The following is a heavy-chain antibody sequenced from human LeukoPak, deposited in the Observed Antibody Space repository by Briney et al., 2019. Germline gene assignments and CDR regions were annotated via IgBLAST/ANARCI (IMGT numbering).Heavy chain of an antibody. CDR3: ARRRYNYDY. CDR2: IYYSGNT. CDR1: GGSISSYY. J-gene: IGHJ4*02. Sequence: SETLSLTCTVSGGSISSYYWSWIRQPPGKGLEWIGYIYYSGNTIYNPSLKSRVTISIDTSKNQFSLKLSSVTAADTAVYYCARRRYNYDYWGQATLVTVSS. V-gene: IGHV4-59*01. D-gene: IGHD5-18*01.